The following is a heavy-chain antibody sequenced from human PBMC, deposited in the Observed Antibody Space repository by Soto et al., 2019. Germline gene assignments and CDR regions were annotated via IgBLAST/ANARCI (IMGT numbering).Heavy chain of an antibody. CDR1: GFTFSSYA. J-gene: IGHJ6*02. D-gene: IGHD6-19*01. Sequence: PGGSLRLSCAASGFTFSSYAMSWVRQAPGKGLEWVSAISGSGGSTYYADSVKGRFTISRDNSKNTLYLQMNSLRAEDTAVYYCANPTGSGPESYYYYGMDVWGQGTTVTVSS. V-gene: IGHV3-23*01. CDR2: ISGSGGST. CDR3: ANPTGSGPESYYYYGMDV.